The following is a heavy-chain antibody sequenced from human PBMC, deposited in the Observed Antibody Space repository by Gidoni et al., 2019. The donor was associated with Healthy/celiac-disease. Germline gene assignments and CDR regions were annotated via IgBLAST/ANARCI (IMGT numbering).Heavy chain of an antibody. D-gene: IGHD3-10*01. CDR2: ISSSSSPI. Sequence: VQLVESGGGLVQPGWSLRLSCAASGFTFSSYSMNWVRQGPGKGLEWVSYISSSSSPIYYADSVKVRFTISRDNAKNSLYLQMNSLRAEDTAVYYCARLWFGESIDYWGQVTLVTVSS. CDR3: ARLWFGESIDY. CDR1: GFTFSSYS. J-gene: IGHJ4*02. V-gene: IGHV3-48*04.